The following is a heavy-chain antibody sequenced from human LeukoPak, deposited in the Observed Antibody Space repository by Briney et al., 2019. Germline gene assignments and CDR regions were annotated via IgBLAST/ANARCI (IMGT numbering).Heavy chain of an antibody. D-gene: IGHD2-15*01. CDR2: ISSSSSYI. Sequence: GSLRLSCAASGFTFSSYSMNWVRQAPGKGLEWVSSISSSSSYIYYADSVKGRFTISRDNAKNSLYLQMNSLRAEDTAVYYCARDYCSAASCFYNWFDPWGQGTLVTVSS. CDR3: ARDYCSAASCFYNWFDP. V-gene: IGHV3-21*01. CDR1: GFTFSSYS. J-gene: IGHJ5*02.